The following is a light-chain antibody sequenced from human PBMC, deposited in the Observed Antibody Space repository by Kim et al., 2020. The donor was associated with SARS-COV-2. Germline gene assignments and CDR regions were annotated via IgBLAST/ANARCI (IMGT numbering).Light chain of an antibody. V-gene: IGLV10-54*04. Sequence: LATTPTFTGVSNDVRRQGAGWLQLYQGHPPKLLSNRDDNPPLQISEMFSASRSGNTASLTITGLQPEDEADYYCSAWDIRLNVWLFCGGTQLTVL. CDR1: SNDVRRQG. CDR3: SAWDIRLNVWL. J-gene: IGLJ3*02. CDR2: RDD.